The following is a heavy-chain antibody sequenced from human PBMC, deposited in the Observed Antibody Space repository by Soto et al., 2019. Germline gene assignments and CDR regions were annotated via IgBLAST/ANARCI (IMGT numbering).Heavy chain of an antibody. V-gene: IGHV4-34*01. CDR1: GGSFSGYY. Sequence: SETLSLTCAVYGGSFSGYYWSWIRQPPGKGLEWIGEINHSGSTNYNPSLKSRVTISVDTSKNQFSLKLSSVTAADTAVYYCARLIRGDYGEGVDYWGQGTLVTVSS. CDR3: ARLIRGDYGEGVDY. J-gene: IGHJ4*02. CDR2: INHSGST. D-gene: IGHD4-17*01.